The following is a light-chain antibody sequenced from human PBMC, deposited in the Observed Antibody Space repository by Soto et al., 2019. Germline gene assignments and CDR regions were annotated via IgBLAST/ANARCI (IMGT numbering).Light chain of an antibody. CDR2: AAS. CDR3: QKYNSAPLT. Sequence: DIQMTQSPSSLSASVGDRVTITCRASQGISSYLAWYQQKPGKVPKVLIYAASTLQSGVPSWFSGSGSGTDFTLTISSLQPEDAATYYCQKYNSAPLTFGGGTKVEIK. CDR1: QGISSY. V-gene: IGKV1-27*01. J-gene: IGKJ4*01.